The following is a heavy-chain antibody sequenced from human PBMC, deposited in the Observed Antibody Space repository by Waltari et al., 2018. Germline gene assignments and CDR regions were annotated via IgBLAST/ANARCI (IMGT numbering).Heavy chain of an antibody. J-gene: IGHJ5*02. Sequence: HLQLQESGPGLVKPSETLSLTCTVSGGPIRSSSYYWGWIRQPPGKGLEWIVSIYYSGTTYYNPSLKGRVTISVDTSKNQFSLKLSSVTAADTAVYYCARQREYQLLGGWLDPWGQGTLVTVSS. CDR1: GGPIRSSSYY. CDR2: IYYSGTT. D-gene: IGHD2-2*01. CDR3: ARQREYQLLGGWLDP. V-gene: IGHV4-39*01.